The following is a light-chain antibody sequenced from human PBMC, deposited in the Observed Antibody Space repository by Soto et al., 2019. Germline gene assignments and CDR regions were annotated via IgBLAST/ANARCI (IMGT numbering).Light chain of an antibody. V-gene: IGKV4-1*01. Sequence: DIVMTQSPDSLAVSLGERATINCKSSQSVLYSSNNKNYLAWYQQKPGQPPKLLIYWASTRESGVPDRFSGSGSGTDFTLTISSLQAEDVAVYYCQKYYNTPPYSFGQGNKMEIK. CDR2: WAS. CDR1: QSVLYSSNNKNY. J-gene: IGKJ2*01. CDR3: QKYYNTPPYS.